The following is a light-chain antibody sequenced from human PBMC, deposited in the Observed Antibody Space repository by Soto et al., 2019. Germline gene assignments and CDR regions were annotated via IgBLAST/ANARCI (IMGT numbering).Light chain of an antibody. J-gene: IGKJ1*01. V-gene: IGKV1-9*01. Sequence: DIQLTQSPSFLSASVGDRVTITCRASQGISSYLAWYQQKPGKAPKLLIYAASTLQSGVPSRFSGSGSGTEFTLTIISLQPEDFATYYCQHLNGYPRTFGQGTKVDIK. CDR3: QHLNGYPRT. CDR1: QGISSY. CDR2: AAS.